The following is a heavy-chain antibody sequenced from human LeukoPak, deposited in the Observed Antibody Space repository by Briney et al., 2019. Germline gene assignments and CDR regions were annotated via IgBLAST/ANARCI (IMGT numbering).Heavy chain of an antibody. V-gene: IGHV3-23*01. J-gene: IGHJ4*02. CDR2: ISGSGGST. D-gene: IGHD6-19*01. CDR1: GFTFSSYA. Sequence: GGSLRLSCAASGFTFSSYAMSWVRQAPGQGLEWVSAISGSGGSTYYADSVKGRFTISRDDSKNTLYLQMNSLRAEDTAVYYCARGRGGIAVYYFDYWGQGTLVTVSS. CDR3: ARGRGGIAVYYFDY.